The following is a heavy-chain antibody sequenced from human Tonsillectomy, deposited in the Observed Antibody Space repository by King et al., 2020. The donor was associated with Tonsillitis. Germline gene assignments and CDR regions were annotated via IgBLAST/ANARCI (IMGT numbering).Heavy chain of an antibody. CDR3: AKVPYGSGWYYFDY. D-gene: IGHD6-19*01. CDR2: IYGDGSXT. Sequence: DVQLVESGGGLVQPGGSLRLSCAASGFTFSSYAMSWVRQPPGKGLEWVSVIYGDGSXTFYADSVKGRFTISRDNSKNTLYLQMNSLRAEDTAIYYCAKVPYGSGWYYFDYWGQGTLLTVSS. V-gene: IGHV3-23*03. CDR1: GFTFSSYA. J-gene: IGHJ4*02.